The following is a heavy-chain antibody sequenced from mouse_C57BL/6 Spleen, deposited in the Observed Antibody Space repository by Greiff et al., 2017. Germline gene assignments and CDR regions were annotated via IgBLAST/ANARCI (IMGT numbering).Heavy chain of an antibody. Sequence: EVQGVESGGGLVKPGGSLKLSCAASGFTFSSYAMSWVRQTPEKRLEWVATISDGGSYTYYPDNVKGRFTISRDNAKNNLYLQMRHLKSEDTAMYYCARDDYYGSSWYFDVWGTGTTVTVSS. CDR3: ARDDYYGSSWYFDV. V-gene: IGHV5-4*01. CDR2: ISDGGSYT. CDR1: GFTFSSYA. D-gene: IGHD1-1*01. J-gene: IGHJ1*03.